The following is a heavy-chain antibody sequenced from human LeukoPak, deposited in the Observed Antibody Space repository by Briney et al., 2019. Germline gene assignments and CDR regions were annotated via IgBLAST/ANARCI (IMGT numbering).Heavy chain of an antibody. CDR3: ARGDGRDGYKTVYYFDY. V-gene: IGHV4-59*13. D-gene: IGHD5-24*01. J-gene: IGHJ4*02. CDR2: IYYSGST. CDR1: GGSISEYY. Sequence: SETLSLTCTVSGGSISEYYWSWIREPPGEGLGWSWYIYYSGSTNYNPSLKSRVTISVDTSKNQFSLKLSSVTAADTAVYYCARGDGRDGYKTVYYFDYWGQGTLVTVSP.